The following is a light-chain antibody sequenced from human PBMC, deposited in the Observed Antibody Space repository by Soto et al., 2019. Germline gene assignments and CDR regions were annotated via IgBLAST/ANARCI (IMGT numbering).Light chain of an antibody. J-gene: IGLJ3*02. CDR2: EVS. CDR1: SSDVGGYNY. CDR3: SSYTSSSLWV. V-gene: IGLV2-14*01. Sequence: QSVLTQPASVSGSPGQSITISCTGTSSDVGGYNYVSWYQQHPGKAPKLTIYEVSNRPSGVSNRFSGSKSGNTASLTISGLQAEDEADYYCSSYTSSSLWVFGGGTKLTVL.